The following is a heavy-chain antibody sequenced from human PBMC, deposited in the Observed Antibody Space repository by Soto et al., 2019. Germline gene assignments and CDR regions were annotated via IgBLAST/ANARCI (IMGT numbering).Heavy chain of an antibody. D-gene: IGHD3-3*01. J-gene: IGHJ6*02. CDR3: ARDTGEDGDFLSGYADYYYGIDV. Sequence: QVQLVQSGAEVKQPGSSVKVSCKASGGTFSSYAISWVRQAPGQGLEWMGGIIPIVGTANYAQKFQGRVTITADVSTITAYMELSSLSSEDTAVYYCARDTGEDGDFLSGYADYYYGIDVWGQGTTVTVSS. CDR1: GGTFSSYA. CDR2: IIPIVGTA. V-gene: IGHV1-69*01.